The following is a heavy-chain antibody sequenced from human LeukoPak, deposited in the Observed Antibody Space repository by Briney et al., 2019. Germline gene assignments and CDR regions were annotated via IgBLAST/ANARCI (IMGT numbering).Heavy chain of an antibody. Sequence: GESLKISCEGSGYSFATYWISWVRQMPGKGLEWMGTIGPGDSYTTYSPSFQGRVTMSIDKSITAAYLQWSSLKASDTATYYCARHIRSWFGESQFDYWGQGTLITVSS. CDR1: GYSFATYW. CDR2: IGPGDSYT. V-gene: IGHV5-10-1*01. J-gene: IGHJ4*02. CDR3: ARHIRSWFGESQFDY. D-gene: IGHD3-10*01.